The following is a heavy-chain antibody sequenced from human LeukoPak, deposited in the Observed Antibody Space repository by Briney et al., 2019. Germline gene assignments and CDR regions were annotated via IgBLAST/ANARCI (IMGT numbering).Heavy chain of an antibody. CDR3: ARALNYGSGSYYRQYYYYMDV. D-gene: IGHD3-10*01. V-gene: IGHV3-13*01. CDR1: GLTFSSYD. J-gene: IGHJ6*03. CDR2: IGTAGDT. Sequence: GGSLRLSCAASGLTFSSYDMHWVRQATGKGLEWVSAIGTAGDTYYPGSVKGRFTISRENAKNSLYLQMNSLRAGDTAVYYCARALNYGSGSYYRQYYYYMDVWGKGTTVTISS.